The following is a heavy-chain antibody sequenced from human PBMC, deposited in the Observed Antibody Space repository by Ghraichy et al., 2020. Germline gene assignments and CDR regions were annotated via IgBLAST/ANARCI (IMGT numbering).Heavy chain of an antibody. V-gene: IGHV4-59*01. CDR3: ATGVAGTIDY. CDR2: VFYTGST. CDR1: GASITSYY. D-gene: IGHD6-19*01. J-gene: IGHJ4*02. Sequence: SQTLSLTCTVSGASITSYYCSWVRQPPGKGLEWIGYVFYTGSTNYNPSLKSRVTISIDTFKNQFSLKLSSVTAADTAVYYCATGVAGTIDYWGQGSLVTVSS.